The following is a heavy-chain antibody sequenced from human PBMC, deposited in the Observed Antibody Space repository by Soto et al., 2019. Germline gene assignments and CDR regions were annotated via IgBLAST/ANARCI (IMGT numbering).Heavy chain of an antibody. CDR1: GGSISSYY. CDR3: AGTRNSYDYIWGSYLYFDY. V-gene: IGHV4-59*08. D-gene: IGHD3-16*02. CDR2: IYYSGST. Sequence: SETLSLTCTVSGGSISSYYWSWIRQPPGRGLEWIGYIYYSGSTNYNPSLKSRVTISVDTSKNQFSLKLSSVTAADTAVYYCAGTRNSYDYIWGSYLYFDYWGQGTLVTVSS. J-gene: IGHJ4*02.